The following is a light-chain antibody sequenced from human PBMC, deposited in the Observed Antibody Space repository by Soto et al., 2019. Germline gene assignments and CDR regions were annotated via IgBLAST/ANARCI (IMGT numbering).Light chain of an antibody. CDR1: QGITND. V-gene: IGKV1-6*01. J-gene: IGKJ1*01. CDR3: LQDYNYPRT. CDR2: AAS. Sequence: AIQMTQSPSSLSASLGDRVTITCRASQGITNDLGWYQQKPGKAPKLLIYAASSLQSGVPSRFSGSGSGTDFTLNISSLQPEDFATYYCLQDYNYPRTVGQGTKVDSK.